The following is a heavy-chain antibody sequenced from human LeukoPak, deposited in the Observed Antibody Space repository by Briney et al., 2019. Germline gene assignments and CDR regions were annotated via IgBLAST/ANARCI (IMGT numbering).Heavy chain of an antibody. CDR2: IYHSGST. V-gene: IGHV4-38-2*02. Sequence: SETLSLTCTVSGYSISSGYYWGWIRQPPGKVLEWIASIYHSGSTYYNLSLKSRVTISVDTSKNQFSLKLSSVTAADTAQYYCARDGRIRFPVTNWFDPWGQGTLVTVSS. D-gene: IGHD3-3*01. CDR3: ARDGRIRFPVTNWFDP. J-gene: IGHJ5*02. CDR1: GYSISSGYY.